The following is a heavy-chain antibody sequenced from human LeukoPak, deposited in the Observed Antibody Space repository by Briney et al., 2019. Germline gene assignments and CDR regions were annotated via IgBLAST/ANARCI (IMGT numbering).Heavy chain of an antibody. J-gene: IGHJ4*02. Sequence: PGGSLRLSCAASGFTFSSYSMNWVRQAPGKGLEWVSSISSDSNYIFYADSVKGRFTISRDNAKNSLYLQMNSLRAEDTAVYYCARDPPFIIGTTFFDYWGQGTLVTVSS. CDR3: ARDPPFIIGTTFFDY. V-gene: IGHV3-21*01. CDR1: GFTFSSYS. CDR2: ISSDSNYI. D-gene: IGHD1-20*01.